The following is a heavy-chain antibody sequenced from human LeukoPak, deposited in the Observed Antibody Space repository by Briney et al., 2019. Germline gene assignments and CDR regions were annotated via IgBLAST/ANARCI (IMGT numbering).Heavy chain of an antibody. Sequence: PSETLSLTCTVSGGSISSYYWSWIRQPPVKGLEWIGYIYYSGSTNYNPSLKSRVTISVDTSKNQFSLKLSSVTAADTAVCYCARVSLGATTGPNWFDPWGQGTLVTVSS. J-gene: IGHJ5*02. V-gene: IGHV4-59*01. CDR1: GGSISSYY. CDR3: ARVSLGATTGPNWFDP. CDR2: IYYSGST. D-gene: IGHD1-14*01.